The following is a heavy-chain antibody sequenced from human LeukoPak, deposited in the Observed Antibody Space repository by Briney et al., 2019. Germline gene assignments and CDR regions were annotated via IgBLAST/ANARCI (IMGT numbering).Heavy chain of an antibody. CDR1: GGSFSGYY. J-gene: IGHJ3*02. V-gene: IGHV4-34*01. CDR2: INHSGST. CDR3: ARGLGSSLRGAFDI. Sequence: PSETLSLTCAVYGGSFSGYYWSWIRQPPGKGLEWIGEINHSGSTNYNPSLKSRVTISEDTSKNQFSLKLSSVTAADTAVYYCARGLGSSLRGAFDIWGQGTMVTVSS. D-gene: IGHD6-6*01.